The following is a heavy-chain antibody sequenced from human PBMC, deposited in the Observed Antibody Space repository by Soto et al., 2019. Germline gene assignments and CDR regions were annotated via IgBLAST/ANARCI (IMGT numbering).Heavy chain of an antibody. J-gene: IGHJ3*02. Sequence: ASVRVSCKASGYTFTSYGISWVRQAPGQGLEWMGWISAYNGNTNYAQKLQGRVTMTTDTSTRTAYMELGSLRSDDTAVYYCARDRGGGYDFPDAFDIWGQGTMVTVSS. CDR1: GYTFTSYG. CDR3: ARDRGGGYDFPDAFDI. D-gene: IGHD5-12*01. CDR2: ISAYNGNT. V-gene: IGHV1-18*01.